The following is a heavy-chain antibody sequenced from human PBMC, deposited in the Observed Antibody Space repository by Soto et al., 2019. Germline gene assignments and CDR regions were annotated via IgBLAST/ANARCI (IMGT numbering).Heavy chain of an antibody. J-gene: IGHJ4*02. CDR3: VKSRGGNNFDFFD. D-gene: IGHD5-12*01. V-gene: IGHV1-69*13. CDR2: IIPIFGTA. CDR1: GGTFSSYA. Sequence: ASVKVSCKASGGTFSSYAISWVRQAPGQGLEWMGGIIPIFGTANYAQKFQGRVTITADESKNTLYLQMSSLSADDTAVYYCVKSRGGNNFDFFDWGQGALVTVSS.